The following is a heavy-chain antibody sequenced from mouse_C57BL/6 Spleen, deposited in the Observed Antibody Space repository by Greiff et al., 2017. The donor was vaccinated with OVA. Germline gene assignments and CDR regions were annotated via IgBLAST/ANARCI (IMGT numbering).Heavy chain of an antibody. V-gene: IGHV1-26*01. CDR1: GYTFTDYY. J-gene: IGHJ2*01. Sequence: VQLQQSGPELVKPGASVKISCKASGYTFTDYYMNWVKQSHGKSLEWIGDINPNNGGTSYNQKFKGKATLTVDKSSSTAYMELRSLTSEDSAVYYCARSRGYAQIYFDDWGQGTTLTVSS. CDR2: INPNNGGT. D-gene: IGHD2-2*01. CDR3: ARSRGYAQIYFDD.